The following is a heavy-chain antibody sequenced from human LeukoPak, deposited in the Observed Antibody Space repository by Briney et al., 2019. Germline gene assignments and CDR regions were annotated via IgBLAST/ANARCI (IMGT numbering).Heavy chain of an antibody. CDR3: ARALYSGSYRG. CDR1: GGSFSGYY. V-gene: IGHV4-34*01. J-gene: IGHJ4*02. D-gene: IGHD1-26*01. CDR2: INHSGST. Sequence: SETLSLTCAVYGGSFSGYYWSWIRQPPGKGLEWIGEINHSGSTNYNPSLKSRVTISVDTSKNQFSLKLSSVTAADTAVYYCARALYSGSYRGWGQGTLVTVSS.